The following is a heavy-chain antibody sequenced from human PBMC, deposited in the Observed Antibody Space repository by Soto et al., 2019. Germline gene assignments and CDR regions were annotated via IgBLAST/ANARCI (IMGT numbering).Heavy chain of an antibody. CDR3: ARGEHGEIDAFDI. J-gene: IGHJ3*02. D-gene: IGHD3-10*01. CDR2: INPNSGGT. CDR1: GYTFTGYY. V-gene: IGHV1-2*04. Sequence: ASVKVSCKASGYTFTGYYMHWVRQAPGQGLEWMGWINPNSGGTNYAQKFQGWVTMTRDTSISTAYMELSRLRSDDTAVYYCARGEHGEIDAFDIWGQGTMVTVS.